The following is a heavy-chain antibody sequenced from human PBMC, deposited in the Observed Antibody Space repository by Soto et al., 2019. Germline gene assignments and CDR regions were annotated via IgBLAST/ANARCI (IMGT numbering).Heavy chain of an antibody. Sequence: RGPLRLSCAASGFTFSSYGMHWVRQARGKGLEWVALILYDGSNKYYADSVKGRFTISRDNSKNTLYLQMHSLRAEGTAVYYCARESIAVAEGHYYGMDVWGQGTTVTVSS. CDR2: ILYDGSNK. J-gene: IGHJ6*02. V-gene: IGHV3-33*01. CDR1: GFTFSSYG. CDR3: ARESIAVAEGHYYGMDV. D-gene: IGHD6-19*01.